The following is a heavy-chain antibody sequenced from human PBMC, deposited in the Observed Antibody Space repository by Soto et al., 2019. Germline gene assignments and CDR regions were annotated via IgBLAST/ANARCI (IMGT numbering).Heavy chain of an antibody. Sequence: GGSLRLSCAVSGFTLTTYSMNWVRQAPGKGLEWISFINKNGFTIYYADSVKDRFTISRDYAKNSLYLQMDSLRHEDTAVYYCARGAVTGTSLFDYWGLGTLVTVSS. V-gene: IGHV3-48*02. CDR2: INKNGFTI. D-gene: IGHD6-19*01. CDR1: GFTLTTYS. CDR3: ARGAVTGTSLFDY. J-gene: IGHJ4*02.